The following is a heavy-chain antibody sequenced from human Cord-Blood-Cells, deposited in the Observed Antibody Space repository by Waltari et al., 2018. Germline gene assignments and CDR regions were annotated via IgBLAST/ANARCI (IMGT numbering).Heavy chain of an antibody. D-gene: IGHD2-2*01. CDR2: IDWDDDK. CDR1: GFSLSTSGMC. V-gene: IGHV2-70*01. J-gene: IGHJ6*02. Sequence: QVTLRESGPALVKPTQTLTLTCTFSGFSLSTSGMCVSWIRHPPGKALEWLALIDWDDDKYYSTSLKTRLTISKDTSKNQVVLTMTNMDPVDTATYYCARSHIVVVPAATYYYYGMDVWGQGTTVTVSS. CDR3: ARSHIVVVPAATYYYYGMDV.